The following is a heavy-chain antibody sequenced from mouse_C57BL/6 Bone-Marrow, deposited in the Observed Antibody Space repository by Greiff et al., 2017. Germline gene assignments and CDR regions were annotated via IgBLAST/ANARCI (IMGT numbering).Heavy chain of an antibody. D-gene: IGHD2-3*01. CDR3: ARGWLLRDPVAMAY. Sequence: QVTLKESGPGILQPSQTLSLTCSFSGFSLSTSGMGVGWIHQPSGNGLEWLAHIWWNDNKYYKKALKSRLTISKDTSNNQVFLKLASVDSADSATYYCARGWLLRDPVAMAYWGQGTLVTVSS. CDR1: GFSLSTSGMG. CDR2: IWWNDNK. V-gene: IGHV8-11*01. J-gene: IGHJ4*01.